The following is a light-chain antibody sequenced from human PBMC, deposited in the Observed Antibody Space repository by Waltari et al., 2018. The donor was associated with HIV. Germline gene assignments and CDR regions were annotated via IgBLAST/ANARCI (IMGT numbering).Light chain of an antibody. Sequence: DIVLPQSQANLALYPGERATLSCRASQSVRSYLDWYKQKPGQAPRLLIYDASNRATGIPARFSGSWAGTTFTLTISSLAPEDFAVYYCHQRSNWPWTFDQGTKVEIK. J-gene: IGKJ1*01. CDR1: QSVRSY. CDR2: DAS. CDR3: HQRSNWPWT. V-gene: IGKV3-11*01.